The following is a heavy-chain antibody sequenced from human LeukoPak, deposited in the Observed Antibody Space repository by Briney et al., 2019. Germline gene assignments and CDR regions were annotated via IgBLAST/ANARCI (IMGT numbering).Heavy chain of an antibody. CDR2: INHSGST. J-gene: IGHJ6*02. D-gene: IGHD4-17*01. V-gene: IGHV4-34*01. CDR3: ASLPTVTTKAYYYGMDV. CDR1: GGSFSGYY. Sequence: SETLSLTCAVYGGSFSGYYWSWIRQPPGKGLEWIGEINHSGSTNYDPSLKSRVTISVDTSKNQFSLKLSSVTAADTAVYYCASLPTVTTKAYYYGMDVWGQGTTVTVSS.